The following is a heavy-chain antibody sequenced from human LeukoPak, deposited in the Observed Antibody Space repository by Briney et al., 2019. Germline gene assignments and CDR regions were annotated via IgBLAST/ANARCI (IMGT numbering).Heavy chain of an antibody. CDR2: ISARLDST. V-gene: IGHV3-23*01. CDR1: GFSFNNYA. CDR3: AKRQVPSALGSFDF. Sequence: PGGSLRLSSAASGFSFNNYAMAWVRQVPGKGLEWVSSISARLDSTYYADSVKGRFTISRDNSKNTLYLQMNSLRAEDTAIYYCAKRQVPSALGSFDFWGQGTLVTVSS. D-gene: IGHD3-10*01. J-gene: IGHJ4*02.